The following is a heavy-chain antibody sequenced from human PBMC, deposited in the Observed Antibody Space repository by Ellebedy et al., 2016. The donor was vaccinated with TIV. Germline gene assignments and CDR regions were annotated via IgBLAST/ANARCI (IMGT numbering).Heavy chain of an antibody. Sequence: MPSETLSLTCAVSGGSISSSNWWSWVRQPPGKGLEWIGEIYHSGSTNYNPSLKSRVTISVDKSKNQFSLKLSSVTAADTAVYYCARDSGHRKAVAGWYNWFDPWGQGTLVTVSS. J-gene: IGHJ5*02. CDR2: IYHSGST. D-gene: IGHD6-19*01. CDR3: ARDSGHRKAVAGWYNWFDP. V-gene: IGHV4-4*02. CDR1: GGSISSSNW.